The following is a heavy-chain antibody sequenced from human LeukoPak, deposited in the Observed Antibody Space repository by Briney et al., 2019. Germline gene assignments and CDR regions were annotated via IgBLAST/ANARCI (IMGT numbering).Heavy chain of an antibody. Sequence: PGRSLRLSCAASGFTFDDYAMHWVRQAPGKGLEWVSGISWNSGSIGYADSVKGRFTISRDNAKNSLYLQMNSLRAEDTALYYCAKAGSLTGYYRRGRSLELDAFDIWGQGTMVTVSS. CDR1: GFTFDDYA. V-gene: IGHV3-9*01. CDR3: AKAGSLTGYYRRGRSLELDAFDI. D-gene: IGHD3-9*01. J-gene: IGHJ3*02. CDR2: ISWNSGSI.